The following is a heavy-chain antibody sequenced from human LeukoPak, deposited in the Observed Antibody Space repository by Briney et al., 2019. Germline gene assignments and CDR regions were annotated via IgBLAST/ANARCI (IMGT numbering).Heavy chain of an antibody. V-gene: IGHV3-23*01. CDR3: ARKGIGSSRYQNMDV. Sequence: GRSLRLSCAASGFTFSSYAMSWVRQAPGKGPEWVSTISIDGGRTYYADSVKGRFTVSRDTSKNTLYLQMNSLRAEDTAVYYCARKGIGSSRYQNMDVWGKGTTVTVSS. CDR1: GFTFSSYA. J-gene: IGHJ6*03. D-gene: IGHD6-25*01. CDR2: ISIDGGRT.